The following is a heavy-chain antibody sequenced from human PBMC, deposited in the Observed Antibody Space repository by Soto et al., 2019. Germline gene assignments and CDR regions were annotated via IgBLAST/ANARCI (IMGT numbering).Heavy chain of an antibody. V-gene: IGHV1-18*01. CDR2: ISAYNGNT. J-gene: IGHJ6*03. D-gene: IGHD2-2*01. CDR3: ARDPYFPLPAANDAGYYYYYMDV. Sequence: ASVKVSCKASGYTFTSYGISWVRQAPGQGLEWMGWISAYNGNTNYAQKLQGRVTMTTDTSTSTAYMELRSLRSDDTAVYYCARDPYFPLPAANDAGYYYYYMDVWGKGTTVTVSS. CDR1: GYTFTSYG.